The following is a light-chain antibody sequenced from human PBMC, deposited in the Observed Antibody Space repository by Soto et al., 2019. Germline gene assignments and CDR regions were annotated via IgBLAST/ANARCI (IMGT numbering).Light chain of an antibody. Sequence: EVVLTQSPATLSLSPGERATLSCRASENVRTFVDWYQQKPGQAPRLLIYGASIRAAGIPARFSASGSGTDFTLTISDVQPEDFALYYCHQRQSWPRTFGQGTKVDIK. CDR2: GAS. V-gene: IGKV3-11*01. CDR1: ENVRTF. CDR3: HQRQSWPRT. J-gene: IGKJ1*01.